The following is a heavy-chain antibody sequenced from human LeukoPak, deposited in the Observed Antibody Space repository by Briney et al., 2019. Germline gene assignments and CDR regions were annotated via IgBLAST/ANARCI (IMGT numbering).Heavy chain of an antibody. CDR3: ARGPPYIVVVPAAIDFDY. CDR2: IWYDGSNK. D-gene: IGHD2-2*02. V-gene: IGHV3-33*01. J-gene: IGHJ4*02. CDR1: GFTFSSYG. Sequence: GGSLRLSCAASGFTFSSYGMHWVRQAPGKGLEWVAVIWYDGSNKYYRDSVKGRFTIYRDNSKNTLYLQMNSLRAEDTAVYYCARGPPYIVVVPAAIDFDYWGQGTLVTVSS.